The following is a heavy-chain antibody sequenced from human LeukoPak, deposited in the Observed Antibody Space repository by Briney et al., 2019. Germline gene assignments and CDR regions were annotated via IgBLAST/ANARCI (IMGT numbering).Heavy chain of an antibody. D-gene: IGHD2-21*02. V-gene: IGHV3-21*01. CDR1: GFTFSSYS. J-gene: IGHJ3*02. CDR3: AKDIGVVTAIGAFDI. CDR2: ISSSSSYI. Sequence: GGSLRLSCAASGFTFSSYSMNWVRQAPGKGLEWVSSISSSSSYIYYADSVKGRFTISRDNAKNSLYLQMNSLRAEDTAVYYCAKDIGVVTAIGAFDIWGQGTMVTVSS.